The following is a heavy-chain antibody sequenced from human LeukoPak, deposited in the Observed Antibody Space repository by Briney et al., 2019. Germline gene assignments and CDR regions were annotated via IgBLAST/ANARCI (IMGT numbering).Heavy chain of an antibody. D-gene: IGHD2-21*02. Sequence: ASVKVSCKASGYTFTSYYMNWVRQAPGQGLEWMGMINPSGGSTSYAQKFQGRVTMTRDTSTSTVYMELISLRFADTAVYYCARVDYCGGDWYHPPPILLYGMDVWGQGTTVTVSS. CDR1: GYTFTSYY. CDR3: ARVDYCGGDWYHPPPILLYGMDV. V-gene: IGHV1-46*01. J-gene: IGHJ6*02. CDR2: INPSGGST.